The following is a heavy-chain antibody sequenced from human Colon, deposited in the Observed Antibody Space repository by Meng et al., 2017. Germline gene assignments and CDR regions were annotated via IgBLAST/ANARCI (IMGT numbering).Heavy chain of an antibody. CDR2: IYYSGST. D-gene: IGHD3-10*01. CDR3: AREVRNRGGTADS. V-gene: IGHV4-39*02. CDR1: DGSIRSINYY. Sequence: QLHRQGSGPGLVKPSETLSLPCTVSDGSIRSINYYWGWIRQPPGKGLEWIGSIYYSGSTYYNPSLKSRVTISVDTSKNQFALNLSSVTAADTAMYYCAREVRNRGGTADSWGQGTLVTVSS. J-gene: IGHJ4*02.